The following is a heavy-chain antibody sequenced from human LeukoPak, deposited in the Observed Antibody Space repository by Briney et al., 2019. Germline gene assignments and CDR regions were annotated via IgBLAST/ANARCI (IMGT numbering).Heavy chain of an antibody. Sequence: SETLSLTCAVYGRSFSGYYWSWIRQPPGKGLEWIGEINHSGSTNYNPSLKSRVTISVDTSKNQFSLKLSSVTAADTAVYYCARWVVPAAIDYWGQGTLVTVSS. D-gene: IGHD2-2*02. CDR2: INHSGST. J-gene: IGHJ4*02. CDR1: GRSFSGYY. V-gene: IGHV4-34*01. CDR3: ARWVVPAAIDY.